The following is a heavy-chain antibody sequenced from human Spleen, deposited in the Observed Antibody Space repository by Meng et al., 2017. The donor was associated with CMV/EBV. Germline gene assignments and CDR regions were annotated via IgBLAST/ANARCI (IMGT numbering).Heavy chain of an antibody. Sequence: CTVSGGSITRRTRYWGWVRQAPGKGLEWIGTIFSGGQTFYSPSFKSRVILAVDTSKNYFSLTMTSLTAADTAVYFCAKFPDRRDTGFWGRGALVTVSS. V-gene: IGHV4-39*02. CDR3: AKFPDRRDTGF. D-gene: IGHD1-14*01. CDR2: IFSGGQT. J-gene: IGHJ4*02. CDR1: GGSITRRTRY.